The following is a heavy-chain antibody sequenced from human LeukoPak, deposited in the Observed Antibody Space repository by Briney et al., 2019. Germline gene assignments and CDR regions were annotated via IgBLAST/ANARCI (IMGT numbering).Heavy chain of an antibody. CDR2: IKQDGSEK. Sequence: GSLRLSCAASGFTFSSYWMSWVRQAPGKGLEWVANIKQDGSEKYYVDSVKGRFTISRDNAKNSLYLQMNSLRAEDTAVYYCATDNGDYRSVGFDYWGQGTLVTVSS. V-gene: IGHV3-7*01. CDR3: ATDNGDYRSVGFDY. CDR1: GFTFSSYW. D-gene: IGHD4-17*01. J-gene: IGHJ4*02.